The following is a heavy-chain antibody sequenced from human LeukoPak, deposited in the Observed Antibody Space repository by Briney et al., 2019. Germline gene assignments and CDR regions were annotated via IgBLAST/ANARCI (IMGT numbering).Heavy chain of an antibody. J-gene: IGHJ4*02. CDR3: ARDIGVVAAYDY. V-gene: IGHV4-39*07. D-gene: IGHD2-15*01. Sequence: SETLSLTCTVSGGSISSSSYYWDWLRQPPGMGLEWIGSIYYSGSTYYNPSLKSRVTISVDTSKNQFSLKLSSVTAADTAVYYCARDIGVVAAYDYWGQGTLVTVSS. CDR2: IYYSGST. CDR1: GGSISSSSYY.